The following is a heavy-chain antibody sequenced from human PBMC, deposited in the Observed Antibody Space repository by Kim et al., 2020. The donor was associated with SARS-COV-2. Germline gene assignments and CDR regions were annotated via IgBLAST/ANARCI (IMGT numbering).Heavy chain of an antibody. Sequence: SETLSLTCTVSGGSISSYYWSWIRQPPGKGLEWIGYIYYSGSTNYNPSLKSRVTISVDTSKNQFSLKLSSVTAADTAVYYCARGGVVVVAVLNYYYYYGMDVWGQGTTVTVSS. J-gene: IGHJ6*02. CDR2: IYYSGST. CDR3: ARGGVVVVAVLNYYYYYGMDV. V-gene: IGHV4-59*13. D-gene: IGHD2-15*01. CDR1: GGSISSYY.